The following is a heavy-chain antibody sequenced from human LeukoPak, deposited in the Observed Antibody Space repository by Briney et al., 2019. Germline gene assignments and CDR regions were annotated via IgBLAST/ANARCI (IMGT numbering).Heavy chain of an antibody. CDR2: ISGSGGST. CDR3: AKGDSSSWFTFDY. D-gene: IGHD6-13*01. CDR1: GFTFSSYA. V-gene: IGHV3-23*01. J-gene: IGHJ4*02. Sequence: GGSLRLSCAASGFTFSSYAMSWVRQAPGKGLEWVSAISGSGGSTYYADSVKSRFTISRDNSKNTLYLQMNSLRAEDTAVYYCAKGDSSSWFTFDYWGQGTLVTVSS.